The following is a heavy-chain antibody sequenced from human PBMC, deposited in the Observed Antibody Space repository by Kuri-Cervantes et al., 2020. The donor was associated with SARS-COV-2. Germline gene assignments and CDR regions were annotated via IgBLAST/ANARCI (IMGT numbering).Heavy chain of an antibody. CDR2: VSYNGRT. CDR3: ARGVSGAYRSYKYYMDV. V-gene: IGHV4-59*11. D-gene: IGHD1-26*01. Sequence: SQTLSLTCAVSGASISSQYWSWIRQSPGKGLGWIGYVSYNGRTNYNPSLRSRVTISADTSKNQFSLKLSSVTAADTAVYYCARGVSGAYRSYKYYMDVWGKGTTVTVSS. CDR1: GASISSQY. J-gene: IGHJ6*03.